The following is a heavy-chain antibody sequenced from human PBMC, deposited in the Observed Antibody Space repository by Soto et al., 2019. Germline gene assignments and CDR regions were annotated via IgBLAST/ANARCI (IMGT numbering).Heavy chain of an antibody. J-gene: IGHJ6*02. CDR3: ARDAPSIAARGDYYYGMDV. CDR2: IYYSGST. Sequence: SETLSLTCTVSGGSISSGGYYWSWIRQHPGKGLEWIGYIYYSGSTYYNPSLKSRVTISVDTSKNQFSLKLSSVTAADTAVYYCARDAPSIAARGDYYYGMDVWGQGTTVTVPS. CDR1: GGSISSGGYY. D-gene: IGHD6-6*01. V-gene: IGHV4-31*03.